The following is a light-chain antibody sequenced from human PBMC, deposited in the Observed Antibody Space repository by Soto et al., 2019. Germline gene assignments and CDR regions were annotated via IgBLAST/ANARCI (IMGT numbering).Light chain of an antibody. CDR3: QKYNSASLT. V-gene: IGKV1-27*01. Sequence: DVQMTQSPSSLSAFVGDRVTITCRASQGIAPYLAWFHQKPGKVPKLLIYATSTLQSGVPSRFSGSGSGTEFTLAINSLQPEDVGTYCCQKYNSASLTLGGGTTVAIK. CDR1: QGIAPY. CDR2: ATS. J-gene: IGKJ4*01.